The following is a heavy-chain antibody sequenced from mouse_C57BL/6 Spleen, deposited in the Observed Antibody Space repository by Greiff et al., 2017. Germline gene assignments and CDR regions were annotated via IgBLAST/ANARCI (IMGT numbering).Heavy chain of an antibody. V-gene: IGHV5-16*01. CDR1: GFTFSDYY. D-gene: IGHD1-1*01. J-gene: IGHJ4*01. CDR3: ARDRFYYGSSHYYAMDY. Sequence: EVKVVESEGGLVQPGSSMKLSCTASGFTFSDYYMAWVRQVPEKGLEWVANINYDGSSTYYLDSLKSRFIISRDNAKNLLYLQMSSLKSEDTATYYCARDRFYYGSSHYYAMDYWGQGTSVTVSS. CDR2: INYDGSST.